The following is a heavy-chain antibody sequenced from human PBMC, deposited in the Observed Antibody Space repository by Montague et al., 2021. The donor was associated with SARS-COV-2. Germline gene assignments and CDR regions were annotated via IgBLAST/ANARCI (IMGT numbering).Heavy chain of an antibody. CDR2: VHYSGRP. CDR3: TRHVHMTWPEPSPGFDY. Sequence: SETLSLTCTVSGDSISSSSYSWGWIRQPPGKGLEWIGSVHYSGRPYYNPSFKSRVTIYVDTSKNQLSLKLSSVTAADTAVYYCTRHVHMTWPEPSPGFDYWGQGTLVTVSS. D-gene: IGHD1-1*01. V-gene: IGHV4-39*01. CDR1: GDSISSSSYS. J-gene: IGHJ4*02.